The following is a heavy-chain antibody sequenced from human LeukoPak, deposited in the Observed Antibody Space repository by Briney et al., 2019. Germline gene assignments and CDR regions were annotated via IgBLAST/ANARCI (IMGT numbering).Heavy chain of an antibody. Sequence: SETLSLTCTVSGGSISSHYWSWLRQPPGKGLEWIGYIYYSGSTNYNPSLKSRVTISVDTSKNQCSLKLSPVTAADTAVYYCARVGDNWNFASYYMDVWGKGTTVAVSS. CDR1: GGSISSHY. D-gene: IGHD1-20*01. CDR3: ARVGDNWNFASYYMDV. J-gene: IGHJ6*03. V-gene: IGHV4-59*11. CDR2: IYYSGST.